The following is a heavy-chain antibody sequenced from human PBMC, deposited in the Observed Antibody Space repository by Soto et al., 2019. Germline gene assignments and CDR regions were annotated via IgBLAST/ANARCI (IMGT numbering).Heavy chain of an antibody. V-gene: IGHV3-48*01. CDR2: ISTSSRTI. CDR3: AREGFTMARGTFDY. Sequence: ESGGGSVQPGGSLRLSCAASGFTFSSYSMNWVRQAPGKELEWVSYISTSSRTIYHADSVKGRFTISRDNAKPSLYLPMKGLRAGVSAMFYCAREGFTMARGTFDYWGQGPLVTVSS. D-gene: IGHD3-10*01. J-gene: IGHJ4*02. CDR1: GFTFSSYS.